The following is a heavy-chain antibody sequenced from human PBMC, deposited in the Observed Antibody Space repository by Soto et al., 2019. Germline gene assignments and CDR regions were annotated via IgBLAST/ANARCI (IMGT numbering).Heavy chain of an antibody. CDR1: GFTFSSYA. V-gene: IGHV3-23*01. D-gene: IGHD2-2*01. CDR2: ISGSGGST. J-gene: IGHJ6*03. CDR3: AKDPVSRRYCSSTSCYPYYMDV. Sequence: GGSLRLSCAASGFTFSSYAMSWVRQAPGKGLEWVSAISGSGGSTYYADSVKGRFTISIDNSKNTLCLQMNSLRAEDTAVYYCAKDPVSRRYCSSTSCYPYYMDVWGKGTTVTVSS.